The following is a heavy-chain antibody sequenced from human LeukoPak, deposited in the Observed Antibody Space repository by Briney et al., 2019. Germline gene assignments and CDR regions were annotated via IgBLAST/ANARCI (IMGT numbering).Heavy chain of an antibody. CDR1: GFSFSSYW. CDR3: ATSLGPLTDY. D-gene: IGHD7-27*01. J-gene: IGHJ4*02. V-gene: IGHV3-74*01. CDR2: INSDGSST. Sequence: GGSLRLSCAASGFSFSSYWMHWVRQTPGKGLVWVSRINSDGSSTTYADSVKGRFTMSRDNAKSTLYLQMSSLRAEDTAVYYCATSLGPLTDYWGQGTLVTVSS.